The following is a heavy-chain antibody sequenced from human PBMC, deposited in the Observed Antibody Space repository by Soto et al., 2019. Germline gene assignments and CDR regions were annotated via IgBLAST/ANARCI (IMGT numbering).Heavy chain of an antibody. J-gene: IGHJ1*01. CDR1: GYTFTSYG. V-gene: IGHV1-18*04. D-gene: IGHD4-17*01. CDR3: ARGSSDYGDYFDPEYFQH. CDR2: ISAYNGNT. Sequence: VASVKVSCKASGYTFTSYGISWVRQAPGQGLEWMGWISAYNGNTNYAQKLQGRVTMTTDTSTGTAYMELRSLRSDDTAVYYCARGSSDYGDYFDPEYFQHWGQGTLVTVSS.